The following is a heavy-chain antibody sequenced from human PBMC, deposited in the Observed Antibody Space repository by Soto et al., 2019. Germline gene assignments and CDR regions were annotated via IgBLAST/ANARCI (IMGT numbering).Heavy chain of an antibody. J-gene: IGHJ4*02. CDR2: INQDGRDT. D-gene: IGHD3-16*02. Sequence: GGSLRLSCAVSGLAFRAFLMSWVRQAPGGGLEWVANINQDGRDTYYSDSVRDRFTISRDNAANSLFLHMNSLGAEDTAVYYCATYHDDEWESYRHRYWGQGTLVTVSS. CDR3: ATYHDDEWESYRHRY. CDR1: GLAFRAFL. V-gene: IGHV3-7*01.